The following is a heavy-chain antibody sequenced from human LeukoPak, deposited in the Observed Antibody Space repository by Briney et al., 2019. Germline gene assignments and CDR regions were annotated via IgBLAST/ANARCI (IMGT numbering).Heavy chain of an antibody. CDR2: INPNNGDT. J-gene: IGHJ3*02. Sequence: GASVKVSCKTSGYTFTGNFMHWVRQAPGQGPEWMGWINPNNGDTNYAQKFQGRVPMTRVTSITTAYMELSSLRSDDTAVYYCARGPYKYDGSGAFDIWGQGTMVTVSS. CDR3: ARGPYKYDGSGAFDI. CDR1: GYTFTGNF. V-gene: IGHV1-2*02. D-gene: IGHD3-22*01.